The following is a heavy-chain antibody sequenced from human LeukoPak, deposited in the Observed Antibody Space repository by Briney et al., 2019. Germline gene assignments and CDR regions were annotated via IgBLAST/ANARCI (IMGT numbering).Heavy chain of an antibody. CDR3: ARAPFITMVRASDAFDI. Sequence: SETLSLICTVSGGSISSGGYYWSWIRQHPGKGLEWIGYIYYSGSTYYNPSLKSRVTISVDTSKNQFSLKLSSVTAADTAVYYCARAPFITMVRASDAFDIWGQGTMVTVSS. D-gene: IGHD3-10*01. CDR2: IYYSGST. CDR1: GGSISSGGYY. V-gene: IGHV4-31*03. J-gene: IGHJ3*02.